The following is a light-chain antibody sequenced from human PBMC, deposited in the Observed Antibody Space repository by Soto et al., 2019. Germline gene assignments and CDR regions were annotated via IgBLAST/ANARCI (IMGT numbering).Light chain of an antibody. Sequence: DLQMTQSPSSLSASVGDRVTITCRASQSISSYLNWYQQKPGKAPKLLIYAASSLQSGVPSRFSGSGSGTDFTLTIISLQPEDFATYYCQQTYSTLMYTFGQGTNLEIK. V-gene: IGKV1-39*01. J-gene: IGKJ2*01. CDR2: AAS. CDR3: QQTYSTLMYT. CDR1: QSISSY.